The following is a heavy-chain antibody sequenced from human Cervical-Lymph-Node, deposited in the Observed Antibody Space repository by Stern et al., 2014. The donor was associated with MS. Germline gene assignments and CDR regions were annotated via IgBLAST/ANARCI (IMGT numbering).Heavy chain of an antibody. V-gene: IGHV4-59*02. J-gene: IGHJ4*02. CDR3: ARRGEGYYDFSGYYLNYFDY. D-gene: IGHD3-22*01. Sequence: QLQESGPGLVKPSETLSLTCTVSGGSVDIYYWSWIRQPPGKGLEWIGYMSYSGSSNYNPSLKRRVTISIDASKNQFSLKLSSVTAADTAVYYCARRGEGYYDFSGYYLNYFDYWGQGALVTVSS. CDR1: GGSVDIYY. CDR2: MSYSGSS.